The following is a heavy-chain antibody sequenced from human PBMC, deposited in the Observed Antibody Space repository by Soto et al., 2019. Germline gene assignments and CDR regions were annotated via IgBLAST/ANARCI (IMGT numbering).Heavy chain of an antibody. V-gene: IGHV4-39*01. D-gene: IGHD2-21*02. J-gene: IGHJ4*02. CDR1: GGSITSSSYY. CDR3: ARQRNTVVTQAYFDH. CDR2: IYYSGRS. Sequence: SETLSLTCTVSGGSITSSSYYWGWIRQPPGKGLEWIGGIYYSGRSYYNPSLKSRVTMSVDTSKNQFSLTLNPVTAADAAVYYCARQRNTVVTQAYFDHWGQGTLVTVSS.